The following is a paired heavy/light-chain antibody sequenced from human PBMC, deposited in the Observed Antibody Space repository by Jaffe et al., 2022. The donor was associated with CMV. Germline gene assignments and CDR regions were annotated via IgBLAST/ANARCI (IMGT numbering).Heavy chain of an antibody. CDR3: ASQRWLQLGYFDY. V-gene: IGHV4-59*08. Sequence: QVQLQESGPGLVKPSETLSLTCAVSGGSISSNSWSWIRQPPGKGLEWIGNIYSSGSTNYNPSLKSRVTISLDTSKNQFSLKLTSVTAADTAVYYCASQRWLQLGYFDYWGQGTLVPVSS. D-gene: IGHD5-12*01. J-gene: IGHJ4*02. CDR1: GGSISSNS. CDR2: IYSSGST.
Light chain of an antibody. J-gene: IGLJ1*01. CDR2: GNN. CDR1: SSNIGAGYD. V-gene: IGLV1-40*01. Sequence: QSVLTQPPSVSGAPGQRVIISCTGSSSNIGAGYDVHWYQQLPGTAPKLLIYGNNNRPSGVPDRFSGSKSGTSASLAITGLQAEDEADYYCQSYDSSLSLSGYVFGTGTKVTVL. CDR3: QSYDSSLSLSGYV.